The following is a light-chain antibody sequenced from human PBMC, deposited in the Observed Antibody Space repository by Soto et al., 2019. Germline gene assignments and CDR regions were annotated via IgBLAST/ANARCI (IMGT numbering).Light chain of an antibody. J-gene: IGKJ2*01. CDR1: QSVSSTY. Sequence: EIVLTQSPGTLSLSPGERATLSCRASQSVSSTYLAWYQQNPGQAPRLLIYGASSSATGIPDRFSGSGSGTDFTLTISSLEPEDFAVYFCQQYGSSSYTFGQGTKLEIK. CDR2: GAS. V-gene: IGKV3-20*01. CDR3: QQYGSSSYT.